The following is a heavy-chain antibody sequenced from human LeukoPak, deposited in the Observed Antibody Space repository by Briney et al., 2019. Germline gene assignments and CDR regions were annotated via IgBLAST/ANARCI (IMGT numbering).Heavy chain of an antibody. CDR1: GGSVSSGSYY. D-gene: IGHD1-26*01. CDR3: ARAGYSGSRGMDV. Sequence: SETLSLTCTVSGGSVSSGSYYWSWIRQPPRKGLEWIGYIYYSGSTNYNPSLKSRVTISVDTSKNQFSLKLSSVTAADTAVYYCARAGYSGSRGMDVWGQGTTVIVSS. CDR2: IYYSGST. J-gene: IGHJ6*02. V-gene: IGHV4-61*01.